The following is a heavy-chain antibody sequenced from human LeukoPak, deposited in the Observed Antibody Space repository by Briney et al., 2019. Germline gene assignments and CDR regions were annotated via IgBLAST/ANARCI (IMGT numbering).Heavy chain of an antibody. V-gene: IGHV3-23*01. CDR2: INGIGGST. J-gene: IGHJ6*02. D-gene: IGHD2-2*01. CDR1: GFTFSTYA. Sequence: GGSLRLSCAASGFTFSTYAMSWVRQAPGKGLEWVSAINGIGGSTYYADSVKGRFTISRDDSKNTLYLQMNSLRAEDTAVYYCARELVVVVPAAVYYYYGMDVWGQGTTVTVSS. CDR3: ARELVVVVPAAVYYYYGMDV.